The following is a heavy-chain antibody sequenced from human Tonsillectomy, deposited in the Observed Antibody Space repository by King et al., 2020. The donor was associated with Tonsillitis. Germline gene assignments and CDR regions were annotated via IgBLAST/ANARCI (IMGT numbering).Heavy chain of an antibody. J-gene: IGHJ4*02. Sequence: VQLVESGGGLIQPGGSLRLSCAASGFTVSSNYMNWVRQAPGKGLEWVSVLFSGRSTYYADSVKSRFTISRDNSKNMLFLQMNSLRAEDTALYYFARGPDTATLYYFDYWGQGTLVTVSS. CDR1: GFTVSSNY. CDR3: ARGPDTATLYYFDY. CDR2: LFSGRST. V-gene: IGHV3-53*01. D-gene: IGHD5-18*01.